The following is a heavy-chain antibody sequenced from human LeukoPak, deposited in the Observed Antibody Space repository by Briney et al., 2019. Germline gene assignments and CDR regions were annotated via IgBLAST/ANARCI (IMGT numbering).Heavy chain of an antibody. D-gene: IGHD2-8*01. V-gene: IGHV1-2*02. CDR1: GYTFRGYY. CDR3: ARDNGCSNIHDY. Sequence: GASVKVSRKASGYTFRGYYMHWVRQPPARGLEGMGWINLNSGGTKYAQKFQGRLTMTSDTPISTAYMELSRLTSDDTAVYYCARDNGCSNIHDYWGQGSLVTVSS. CDR2: INLNSGGT. J-gene: IGHJ4*02.